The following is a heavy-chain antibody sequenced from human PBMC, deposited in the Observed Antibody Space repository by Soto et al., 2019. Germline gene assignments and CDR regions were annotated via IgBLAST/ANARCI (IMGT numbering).Heavy chain of an antibody. J-gene: IGHJ4*02. V-gene: IGHV1-18*04. CDR2: ISGFNDDR. D-gene: IGHD4-17*01. CDR3: ARDTYSDYVFDY. CDR1: GYTFTNYG. Sequence: SVKVSCKASGYTFTNYGISWVRQAPGQGLEWMGWISGFNDDRNYVQKFQGRITMTTDTSTGTAYMELRSLTSDDTAVYYCARDTYSDYVFDYWGQGTLVTVSS.